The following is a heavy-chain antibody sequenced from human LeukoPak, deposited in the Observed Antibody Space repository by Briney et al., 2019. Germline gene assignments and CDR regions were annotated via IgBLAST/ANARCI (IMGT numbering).Heavy chain of an antibody. CDR1: GGSITSSSYY. D-gene: IGHD1-26*01. Sequence: SETLSLTCTVSGGSITSSSYYWGWIRQPPGKGLQWIGSFYYSGSTNYNPSLKSRLTISVDTSKNQFSLKLSSVTAADTAVYYCARRRSWELDFDYWGQGTLVTVSS. CDR2: FYYSGST. J-gene: IGHJ4*02. V-gene: IGHV4-39*01. CDR3: ARRRSWELDFDY.